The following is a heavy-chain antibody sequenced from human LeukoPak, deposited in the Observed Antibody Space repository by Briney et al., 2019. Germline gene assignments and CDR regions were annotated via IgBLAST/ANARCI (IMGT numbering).Heavy chain of an antibody. CDR2: IQTSGST. CDR3: AGDHQDYGANSALWY. D-gene: IGHD4-23*01. Sequence: ASETLSLTCTVSGVSISRYYWSWIRQPAGKGLQWIGRIQTSGSTSYNPSLESRIIISVDTSKNQCSLKLTSVTAADTAVYYCAGDHQDYGANSALWYWGQGTLVIVSS. CDR1: GVSISRYY. V-gene: IGHV4-4*07. J-gene: IGHJ4*02.